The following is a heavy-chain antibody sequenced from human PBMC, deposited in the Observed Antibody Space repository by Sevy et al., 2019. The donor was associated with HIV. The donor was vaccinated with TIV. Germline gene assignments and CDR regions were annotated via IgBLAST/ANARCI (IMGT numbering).Heavy chain of an antibody. V-gene: IGHV3-43*01. CDR1: GFTFDDYT. CDR2: ISWDGGST. Sequence: GGSLRLSCAASGFTFDDYTMHWVRQAPGKVLEWVSLISWDGGSTYYADSVKGRFTISRDNSKNSLYLQMNSLRTEDTALYYCASSGWSLYYFDYWGQGTLVTVSS. CDR3: ASSGWSLYYFDY. J-gene: IGHJ4*02. D-gene: IGHD6-19*01.